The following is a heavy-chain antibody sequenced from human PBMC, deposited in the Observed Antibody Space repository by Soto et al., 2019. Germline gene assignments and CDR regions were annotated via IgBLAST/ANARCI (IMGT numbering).Heavy chain of an antibody. D-gene: IGHD2-2*01. Sequence: EVQLVESGGGLVQPGGSQRLSCAFSGLTVTSSVMSWVRQAPGKGLEWVSAVHNGGNTYYADSVKGRFTISTDNFRNTLYLQMNSLRAEDTAVYYCASRPPGYCTATSCPFDYWGRGTLVTVSS. CDR2: VHNGGNT. CDR3: ASRPPGYCTATSCPFDY. V-gene: IGHV3-66*01. J-gene: IGHJ4*02. CDR1: GLTVTSSV.